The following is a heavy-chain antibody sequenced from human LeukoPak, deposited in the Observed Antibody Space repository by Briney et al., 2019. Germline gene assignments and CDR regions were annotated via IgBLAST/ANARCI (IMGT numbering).Heavy chain of an antibody. Sequence: ASVKVSCKVSGYSLTALSMHWVRQAPGKGLEWMGGFDPEVGKTMYAEKLDGRLTVTDDTSTDTAYMQLSSLRLEDTAVYYCARGGGRIAAAYYFDYWGQGTLVTVSS. J-gene: IGHJ4*02. CDR2: FDPEVGKT. D-gene: IGHD6-13*01. CDR1: GYSLTALS. CDR3: ARGGGRIAAAYYFDY. V-gene: IGHV1-24*01.